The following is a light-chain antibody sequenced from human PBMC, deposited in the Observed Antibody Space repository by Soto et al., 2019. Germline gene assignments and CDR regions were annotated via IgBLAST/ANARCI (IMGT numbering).Light chain of an antibody. CDR3: LQHNSYPFT. J-gene: IGKJ2*01. CDR2: AAS. V-gene: IGKV1-17*01. Sequence: DIQMTQSPSSLSASVGGRVTITCRASQAIRNDLAWFQQKPGKAPKRLIYAASSLQGGVPSRFSGSGSGKDFTLTISSLQPEDFATYYCLQHNSYPFTFGQGTELDIK. CDR1: QAIRND.